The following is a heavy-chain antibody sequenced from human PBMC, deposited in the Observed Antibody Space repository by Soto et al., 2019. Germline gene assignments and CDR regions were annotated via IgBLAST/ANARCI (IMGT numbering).Heavy chain of an antibody. Sequence: QVQLVESGGGVVQPGRSLRLSCAASGFTFSSYGMHWVRQAPGKGLEWVAVISYDGSNKYYADSVKGRFTISRDNSKNTLYLQMNSLRAEDTAVYYCAKKLEPAASFYYYYYGMDVWGQGTTVTVSS. CDR1: GFTFSSYG. CDR2: ISYDGSNK. J-gene: IGHJ6*02. CDR3: AKKLEPAASFYYYYYGMDV. D-gene: IGHD2-2*01. V-gene: IGHV3-30*18.